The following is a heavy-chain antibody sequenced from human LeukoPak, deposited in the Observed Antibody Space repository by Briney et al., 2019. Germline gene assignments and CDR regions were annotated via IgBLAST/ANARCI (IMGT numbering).Heavy chain of an antibody. CDR2: INPSGGTT. D-gene: IGHD3-10*01. CDR3: ARGRLGGSGSYYNVLDY. V-gene: IGHV1-46*01. CDR1: GYTFTTYY. Sequence: ASVKVSCKASGYTFTTYYMHWVRQAPGQGLEWMGIINPSGGTTSYAQKFRGRVTVTRDTFTSTVYMELSSLRSEDTAVYYCARGRLGGSGSYYNVLDYWGQGTLVTVSS. J-gene: IGHJ4*02.